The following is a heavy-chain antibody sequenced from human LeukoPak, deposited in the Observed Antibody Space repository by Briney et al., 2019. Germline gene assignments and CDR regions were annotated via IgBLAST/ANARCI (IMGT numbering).Heavy chain of an antibody. V-gene: IGHV5-10-1*01. CDR3: ARLRYFDWLLSPPFDY. J-gene: IGHJ4*02. Sequence: GESLKISCKGSGYSFTSYWISWVRQMPGKGLEWMGRIDPGDSYTNYSPSFQGHVTISADKSISTAYLQWSSLKASDTAMYYCARLRYFDWLLSPPFDYWGQGTLVTVSS. D-gene: IGHD3-9*01. CDR2: IDPGDSYT. CDR1: GYSFTSYW.